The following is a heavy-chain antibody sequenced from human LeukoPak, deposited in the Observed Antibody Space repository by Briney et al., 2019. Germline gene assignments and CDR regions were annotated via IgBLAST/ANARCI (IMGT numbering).Heavy chain of an antibody. CDR1: GGSFSGYY. CDR2: INHSGST. J-gene: IGHJ4*02. D-gene: IGHD2-2*02. V-gene: IGHV4-34*01. Sequence: SGTLSLTCAVYGGSFSGYYWSWIRQPPGKGLEWIGEINHSGSTNYNPSLKSRVTISVDTSKNQFSMKLSSVTAADTAVYYCARWGDIVVVPAAIPHFDYWGQGTLVTVSS. CDR3: ARWGDIVVVPAAIPHFDY.